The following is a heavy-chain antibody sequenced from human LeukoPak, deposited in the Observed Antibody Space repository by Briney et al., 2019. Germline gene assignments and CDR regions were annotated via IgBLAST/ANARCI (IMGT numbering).Heavy chain of an antibody. CDR3: ASGGAITMVRGVITYFDY. V-gene: IGHV4-34*01. CDR2: INHSGST. J-gene: IGHJ4*02. CDR1: GGSFSGYY. D-gene: IGHD3-10*01. Sequence: SETLSLTCAVYGGSFSGYYWGWIRQPPGKGLEWIGEINHSGSTNYNPSLKSRVTISVDTSKNQFSLKLSSVTAADTAVYYCASGGAITMVRGVITYFDYWGQGTLVTVSS.